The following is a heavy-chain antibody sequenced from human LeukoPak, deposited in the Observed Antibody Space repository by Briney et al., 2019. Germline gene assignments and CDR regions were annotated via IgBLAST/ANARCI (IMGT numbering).Heavy chain of an antibody. CDR2: IYTSGST. V-gene: IGHV4-61*02. Sequence: PSETLSLTCTVSGGSISSGTYYWSWIRQPAGKGLEWIGRIYTSGSTNYNPSLKSRVTISVDTSKNQFSLKLSSVTAADTAVYYCAREGYYYGSGDYWGQGTLVTVSS. J-gene: IGHJ4*02. D-gene: IGHD3-10*01. CDR1: GGSISSGTYY. CDR3: AREGYYYGSGDY.